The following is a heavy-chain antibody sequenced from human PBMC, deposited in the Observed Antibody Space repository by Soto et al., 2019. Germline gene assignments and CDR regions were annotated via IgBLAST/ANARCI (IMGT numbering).Heavy chain of an antibody. J-gene: IGHJ4*02. D-gene: IGHD3-3*01. V-gene: IGHV3-33*01. CDR3: ARGRKSYSDLLPSY. CDR2: IWSDGSDT. CDR1: GFTFSNFA. Sequence: QVQLVESGRGVVQPGRSLRLSCTTSGFTFSNFAMNWVRQAPGKGLEWVAVIWSDGSDTYYADSVKGRFIISRDNSKNTLSLQMNNLRAEDTAVYYCARGRKSYSDLLPSYWGQGTLVTVSS.